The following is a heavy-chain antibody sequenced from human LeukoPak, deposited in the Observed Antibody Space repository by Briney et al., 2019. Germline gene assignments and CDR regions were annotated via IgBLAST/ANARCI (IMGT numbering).Heavy chain of an antibody. Sequence: SETLSLTCAVYGVSFSGFYWSWIGQPPGKGVEGIGEISHSGSTNYNPTLKSRVTISEDTSKTQFSLKLSPVTAADTAVYYCAREGSTSRPIDYWGQGTLVTVSS. CDR3: AREGSTSRPIDY. D-gene: IGHD2-2*01. CDR2: ISHSGST. J-gene: IGHJ4*02. V-gene: IGHV4-34*01. CDR1: GVSFSGFY.